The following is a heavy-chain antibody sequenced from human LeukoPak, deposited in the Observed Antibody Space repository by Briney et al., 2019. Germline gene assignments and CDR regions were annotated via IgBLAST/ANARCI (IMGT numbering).Heavy chain of an antibody. J-gene: IGHJ6*02. CDR1: GFTFSSYA. CDR3: ARSDCGGDCYEYYYYGMDV. CDR2: ISYDGSNK. D-gene: IGHD2-21*02. Sequence: DPGGSLRLSCAASGFTFSSYAMHWVRQAPGKGLEWVAVISYDGSNKYYADSVKGRFTISRDNSKNTLYLQMNSLRAEDTAVYYCARSDCGGDCYEYYYYGMDVWGQGTTVTVSS. V-gene: IGHV3-30-3*01.